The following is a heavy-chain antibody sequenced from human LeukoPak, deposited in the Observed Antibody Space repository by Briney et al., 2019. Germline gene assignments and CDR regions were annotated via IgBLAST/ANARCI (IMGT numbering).Heavy chain of an antibody. CDR3: AKGVGTRLPNWFDP. Sequence: GGSLRLSCAPSGFTVRRNYMSWVRQAPGKGLEWVSVIYSGGSTYYADSVKGRFTISRDNSKNTLYLQMNSLRAEDTAVYYCAKGVGTRLPNWFDPWGQGTLVTVSS. CDR1: GFTVRRNY. V-gene: IGHV3-53*01. CDR2: IYSGGST. J-gene: IGHJ5*02. D-gene: IGHD1-26*01.